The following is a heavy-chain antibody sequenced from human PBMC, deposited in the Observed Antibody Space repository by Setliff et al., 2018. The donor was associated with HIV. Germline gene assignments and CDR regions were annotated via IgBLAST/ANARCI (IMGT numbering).Heavy chain of an antibody. J-gene: IGHJ3*02. CDR1: AFSLTSTRVA. Sequence: SGPTLVNPTQTLTLTCTFSAFSLTSTRVAVGWIRQPPGKALEWLALIYWDDDKHYTPSLKSRLTITKDTSKNQVVLTMTNMDPVDTATYYCARRTPPGTSYAFDIWGQGTMVTVSS. CDR2: IYWDDDK. D-gene: IGHD2-15*01. CDR3: ARRTPPGTSYAFDI. V-gene: IGHV2-5*02.